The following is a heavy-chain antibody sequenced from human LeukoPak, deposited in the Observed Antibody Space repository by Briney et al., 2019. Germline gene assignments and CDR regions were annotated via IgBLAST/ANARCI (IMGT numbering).Heavy chain of an antibody. CDR3: ARGDLGEYLDY. V-gene: IGHV1-18*01. CDR1: GYTFTSYG. J-gene: IGHJ4*02. CDR2: ISAYNGNT. Sequence: ASVKVSCKASGYTFTSYGINWVRQAPGHGLEWMGWISAYNGNTNYAQKLQGRVTMTTDTSTSTAYMELRSLRSDDTVVYYCARGDLGEYLDYWGQGTLVIVSS.